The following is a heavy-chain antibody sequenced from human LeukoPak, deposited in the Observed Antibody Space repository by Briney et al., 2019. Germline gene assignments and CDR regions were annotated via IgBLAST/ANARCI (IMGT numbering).Heavy chain of an antibody. CDR2: INTDGSTT. Sequence: GGSLSLSCVASGFTFTNYWMHWVRQAPGKGLVWVSRINTDGSTTSYADSVKGRFTISRDNAKNTLYLQMNSLRAEDTAVYYCASPPGTSVTPPGGSWGQGTLVTVSS. CDR1: GFTFTNYW. CDR3: ASPPGTSVTPPGGS. D-gene: IGHD4-23*01. V-gene: IGHV3-74*01. J-gene: IGHJ5*02.